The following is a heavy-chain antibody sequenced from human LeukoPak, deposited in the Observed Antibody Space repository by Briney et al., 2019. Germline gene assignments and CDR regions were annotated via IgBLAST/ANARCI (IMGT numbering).Heavy chain of an antibody. CDR3: ASGGSYDFWSALLFDC. CDR2: IYTSGST. V-gene: IGHV4-4*07. Sequence: PSETLSLTCTVSGGSISSYYWSWIRQPAGKGLEWIGRIYTSGSTNYNPSLKSRVTMSVDTSKNQFSLKLSSVTAADTAVYYCASGGSYDFWSALLFDCWGQGTLVTVSS. D-gene: IGHD3-3*01. CDR1: GGSISSYY. J-gene: IGHJ4*02.